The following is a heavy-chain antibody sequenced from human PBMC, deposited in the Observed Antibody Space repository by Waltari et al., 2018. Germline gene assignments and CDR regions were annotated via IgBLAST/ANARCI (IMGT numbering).Heavy chain of an antibody. CDR2: LSPVDGMT. J-gene: IGHJ2*01. V-gene: IGHV1-46*01. CDR3: ARDLKREFWFFDV. Sequence: QVQLVQSGAEVQKPGASVKVSCQASGYPFTTYCLHWLRLAPGQGLGWMGILSPVDGMTYYEQKFQGRITLTSDTSTNTVYMELRSLRSEDTAIYYCARDLKREFWFFDVWGRGTLVTVS. CDR1: GYPFTTYC.